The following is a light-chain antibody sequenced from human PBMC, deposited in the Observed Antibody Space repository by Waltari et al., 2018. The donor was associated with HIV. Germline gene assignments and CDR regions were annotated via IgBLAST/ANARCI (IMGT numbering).Light chain of an antibody. CDR2: LNSDGSH. Sequence: QLVLTQSPSASASLGASVKLTCTLSSGHSSSHIACHRQQPEKGPRYLMKLNSDGSHSKGDGIPDRFSGSSSGAERYLTISSLQSEDEADYYCQTWGTGIRVFGGGTKLTVL. J-gene: IGLJ3*02. CDR3: QTWGTGIRV. CDR1: SGHSSSH. V-gene: IGLV4-69*01.